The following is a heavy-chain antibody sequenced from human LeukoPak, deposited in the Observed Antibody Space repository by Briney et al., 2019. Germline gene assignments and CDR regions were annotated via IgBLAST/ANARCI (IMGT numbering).Heavy chain of an antibody. CDR2: IIPIFGTA. Sequence: SVKVSCKASGDSISKFAVSWVRQAPGQGLQWMGGIIPIFGTADYAQKFQGRVTITADEATSTTYMELSSLKSEDTAIYYCTTRSRGAGACSSSFYYYYGLHFWGQGTTVSVSS. D-gene: IGHD3-16*01. V-gene: IGHV1-69*13. CDR1: GDSISKFA. J-gene: IGHJ6*02. CDR3: TTRSRGAGACSSSFYYYYGLHF.